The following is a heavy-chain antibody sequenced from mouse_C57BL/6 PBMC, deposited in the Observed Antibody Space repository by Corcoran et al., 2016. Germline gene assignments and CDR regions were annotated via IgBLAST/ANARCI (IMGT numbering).Heavy chain of an antibody. D-gene: IGHD2-4*01. CDR2: ISYDGSN. CDR1: GYSITSGYY. V-gene: IGHV3-6*01. J-gene: IGHJ3*01. Sequence: DVQLQESGPDLVKPSQSLSLTCSVTGYSITSGYYWNWIRQFPGNKLEWMGYISYDGSNNYNPSLKNRISITRDTSKNQFFLKLNSVTTEDTATYYCARDDYDEAFAYWGQGTLVTVSA. CDR3: ARDDYDEAFAY.